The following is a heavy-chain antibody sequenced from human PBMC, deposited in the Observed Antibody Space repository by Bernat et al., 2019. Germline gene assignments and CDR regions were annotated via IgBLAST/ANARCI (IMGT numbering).Heavy chain of an antibody. J-gene: IGHJ4*03. CDR3: ATFTFGGVPSRYCFDY. V-gene: IGHV4-34*01. CDR2: INHSGST. Sequence: QVQLQQWGAGLLKPSETLSLTCAVYGGSFSGYYWSWIRQPPGKGLEWIGEINHSGSTNYNPSLKSRVTISVDTSKNQFSLKLSSVTAADTAVYYCATFTFGGVPSRYCFDYWGQGTMVTVSS. CDR1: GGSFSGYY. D-gene: IGHD3-16*01.